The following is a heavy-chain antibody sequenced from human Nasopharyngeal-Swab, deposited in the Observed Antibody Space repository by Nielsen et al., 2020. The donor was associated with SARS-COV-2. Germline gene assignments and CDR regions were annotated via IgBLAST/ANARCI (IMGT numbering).Heavy chain of an antibody. CDR2: INAGNGNT. Sequence: ASVKVSCKASGYTFTSYATHWVRQAPGQRLEWMGWINAGNGNTKYSQKFQGRVTITRDTSASTAYMELSSLRSEDTAVYYCARDLLVVVAANDYYYGMDVWGQGTTVTVSS. V-gene: IGHV1-3*01. CDR3: ARDLLVVVAANDYYYGMDV. J-gene: IGHJ6*02. D-gene: IGHD2-15*01. CDR1: GYTFTSYA.